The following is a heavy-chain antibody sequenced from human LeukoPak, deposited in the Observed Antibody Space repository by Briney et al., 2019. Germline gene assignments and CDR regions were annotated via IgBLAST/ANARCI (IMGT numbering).Heavy chain of an antibody. CDR1: GDSASSNSAT. V-gene: IGHV6-1*01. D-gene: IGHD3-22*01. CDR3: ARGDYYDSSGYQRWFDP. CDR2: TYYRSKWYN. J-gene: IGHJ5*02. Sequence: SQTLSLTCAISGDSASSNSATWNWIRQSPSRGLEWLGRTYYRSKWYNDYAVSVKSRITINPDTSKNQFSLQLNSATPEDTAVYYCARGDYYDSSGYQRWFDPWGQGTLVIVSS.